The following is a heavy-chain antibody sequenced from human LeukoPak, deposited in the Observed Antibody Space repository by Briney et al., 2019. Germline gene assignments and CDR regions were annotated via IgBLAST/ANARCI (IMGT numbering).Heavy chain of an antibody. CDR2: INTKGET. CDR1: GVSMSAYQ. V-gene: IGHV4-4*09. CDR3: AASNDAKIAPFDH. D-gene: IGHD2-21*01. Sequence: PSETLSLTCTVSGVSMSAYQWSWVRQSPEKGLEWIGCINTKGETSYNPSLKSRVTTSVDTSKSQFSLRLTSVTAADTAVYYCAASNDAKIAPFDHWGQGAPVTVSS. J-gene: IGHJ4*02.